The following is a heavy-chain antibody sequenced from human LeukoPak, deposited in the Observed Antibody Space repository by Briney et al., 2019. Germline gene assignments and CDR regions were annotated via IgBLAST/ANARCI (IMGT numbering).Heavy chain of an antibody. J-gene: IGHJ4*02. D-gene: IGHD6-13*01. V-gene: IGHV3-30*02. CDR2: IRHDGSIK. CDR1: GFIFSTYG. Sequence: PGGSLRLSCAASGFIFSTYGMYWVRQAPGKGLEWVAFIRHDGSIKNYADSVKGRFTISRDNSKNTLYLQMNSLRAEDTAVYYCAKGKGRIAGFDYWGQGTLVTVSS. CDR3: AKGKGRIAGFDY.